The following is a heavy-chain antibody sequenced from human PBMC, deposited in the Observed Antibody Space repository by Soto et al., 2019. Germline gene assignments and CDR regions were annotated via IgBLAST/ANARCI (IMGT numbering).Heavy chain of an antibody. D-gene: IGHD3-10*01. CDR1: GFTFGDYA. J-gene: IGHJ4*02. CDR2: IRSKAYGGTT. V-gene: IGHV3-49*05. Sequence: EVQLVESGGGLVKPGRSLRLSCTASGFTFGDYAMSWFRQAPGKGLEWVGFIRSKAYGGTTEYAASVKGRFTISRDDSKSCAYLQMNSVKTEDTFGFYCTRDGVLVGAVGAFDYGGQGPLVPVSS. CDR3: TRDGVLVGAVGAFDY.